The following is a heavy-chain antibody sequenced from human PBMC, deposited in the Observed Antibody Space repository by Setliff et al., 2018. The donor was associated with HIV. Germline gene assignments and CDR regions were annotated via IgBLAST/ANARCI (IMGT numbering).Heavy chain of an antibody. V-gene: IGHV4-34*10. Sequence: SETLSLTCAVYGGSFSGYYWSWIRQPPGKGLEWIGEINHSGDTNYNPSLKSRVSMSVDTSKNQFYLHLSSVTAADTAVYYCARVSPLTHYYYMDMWGKGTTVTVSS. J-gene: IGHJ6*03. D-gene: IGHD7-27*01. CDR3: ARVSPLTHYYYMDM. CDR1: GGSFSGYY. CDR2: INHSGDT.